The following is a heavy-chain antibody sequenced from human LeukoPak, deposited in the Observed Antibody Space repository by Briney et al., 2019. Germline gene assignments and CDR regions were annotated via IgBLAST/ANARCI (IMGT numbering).Heavy chain of an antibody. Sequence: SETLSLTCTVSGGSISSGDYYWSWIRQPPGKGLEWIGYIYYSGSTYYNPSLKSRVTISVDTSKNHFSLNSSSVTAADTAVYYCARYDARVRFAIDFWGQGPLVTVSS. CDR2: IYYSGST. V-gene: IGHV4-30-4*02. CDR3: ARYDARVRFAIDF. J-gene: IGHJ4*02. CDR1: GGSISSGDYY. D-gene: IGHD1-1*01.